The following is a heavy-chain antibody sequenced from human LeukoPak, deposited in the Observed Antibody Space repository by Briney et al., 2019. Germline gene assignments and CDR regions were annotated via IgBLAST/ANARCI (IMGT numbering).Heavy chain of an antibody. CDR2: IKQDGSEK. V-gene: IGHV3-7*01. J-gene: IGHJ4*02. CDR3: ARTTAGPKGYFDY. Sequence: PGGSLRLSCAASGFTLSSSWMSWVRQAPGKGLEWVANIKQDGSEKYYVDSVKGRFTVSRDNAKNSLYLQMSSLRAEDTAVYYCARTTAGPKGYFDYWGQGTLVTVSS. D-gene: IGHD6-19*01. CDR1: GFTLSSSW.